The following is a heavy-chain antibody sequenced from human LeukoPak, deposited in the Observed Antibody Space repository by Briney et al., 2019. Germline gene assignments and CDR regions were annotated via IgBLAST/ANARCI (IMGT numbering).Heavy chain of an antibody. J-gene: IGHJ4*02. CDR3: ARSVGHLDY. CDR1: GFTFSSYA. V-gene: IGHV3-48*01. Sequence: GGSLRLSCAASGFTFSSYAMSWVRRAPGKGLEWLSYTTGSSSTIYYADSVKGRFTISRDNAKNSLYLQMNSLTAEDTAVYYCARSVGHLDYWGQGTLVTVSS. CDR2: TTGSSSTI. D-gene: IGHD1-26*01.